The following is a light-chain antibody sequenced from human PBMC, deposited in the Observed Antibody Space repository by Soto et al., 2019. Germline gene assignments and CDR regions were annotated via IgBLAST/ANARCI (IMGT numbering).Light chain of an antibody. V-gene: IGKV1-9*01. CDR3: EQLNSDPPT. J-gene: IGKJ1*01. CDR2: AAS. CDR1: QGISSY. Sequence: DIQLTQSPSFLSASVGDRVTITCRASQGISSYLAWYQQKPGKAPKLLIYAASTLQSGVPSRFSGSGSGTDFPLTISSLQPEDFATYYCEQLNSDPPTFGQGTKVEI.